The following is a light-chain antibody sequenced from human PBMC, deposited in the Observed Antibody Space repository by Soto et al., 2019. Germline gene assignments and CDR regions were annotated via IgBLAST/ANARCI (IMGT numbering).Light chain of an antibody. J-gene: IGKJ1*01. Sequence: DLQMTQSPSAVSASPGDTITITCRASQAIGNYLAWFQQKPGNVPKRLIYAASNLQRGVPSRFSDSGVGTEFTLTINSLQPEDFATYYCLQHNTFPQTFGQGTKVQIK. CDR3: LQHNTFPQT. V-gene: IGKV1-17*03. CDR2: AAS. CDR1: QAIGNY.